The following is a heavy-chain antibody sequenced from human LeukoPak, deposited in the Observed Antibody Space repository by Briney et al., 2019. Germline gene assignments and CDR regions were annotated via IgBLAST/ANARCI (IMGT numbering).Heavy chain of an antibody. CDR2: IYYSGST. CDR1: GGSISSSSYY. V-gene: IGHV4-39*02. CDR3: ARDDKAAGTSWFDP. Sequence: SETLSLTCTVSGGSISSSSYYWGWIRQPPGKGLEWIGSIYYSGSTYYNPSLKSRVTISVDTSKNQFSLKLSTVTAADTAVYYCARDDKAAGTSWFDPWGQGTLVTVSS. J-gene: IGHJ5*02. D-gene: IGHD6-13*01.